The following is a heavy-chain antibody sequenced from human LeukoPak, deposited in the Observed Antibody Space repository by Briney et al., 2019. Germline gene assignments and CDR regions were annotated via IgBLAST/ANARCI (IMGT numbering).Heavy chain of an antibody. CDR1: GSTFSSYG. V-gene: IGHV3-30*18. D-gene: IGHD4-17*01. Sequence: PGGSLRLSCAASGSTFSSYGMHWVRQAPGKGLEWVAVISYDGSNKYYADSVKGRFTISRDNSKNTLYLQMNSLRAEDTAVYYCAKDVGTVTTFDPWGQGTLVTASS. J-gene: IGHJ5*02. CDR3: AKDVGTVTTFDP. CDR2: ISYDGSNK.